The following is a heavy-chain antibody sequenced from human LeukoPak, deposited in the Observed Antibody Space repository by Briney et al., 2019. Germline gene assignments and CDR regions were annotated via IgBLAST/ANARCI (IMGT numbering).Heavy chain of an antibody. CDR3: ARSATSIAAAGNAGTWDYYYGMDV. Sequence: GESLKISCKGSGYSFTSYWIGWVRQMPGKGLEWMGIIYPGDSDTRYSPSFQGQVTISADKSISTAYLQWSSLKASDTAMYYCARSATSIAAAGNAGTWDYYYGMDVWGQGTTVTVSS. CDR1: GYSFTSYW. CDR2: IYPGDSDT. D-gene: IGHD6-13*01. V-gene: IGHV5-51*01. J-gene: IGHJ6*02.